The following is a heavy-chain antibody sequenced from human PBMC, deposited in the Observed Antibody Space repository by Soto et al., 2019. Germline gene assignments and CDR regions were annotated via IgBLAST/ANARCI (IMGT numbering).Heavy chain of an antibody. CDR2: TYYRSRWYN. Sequence: QSPSRGLEWLGRTYYRSRWYNDYAVSVRSRIAINPDASKNHFSLQLNSVTPDDTAVYYCARSEEDSDYYYYGMDVWGQGTTVTVSS. V-gene: IGHV6-1*01. CDR3: ARSEEDSDYYYYGMDV. D-gene: IGHD2-15*01. J-gene: IGHJ6*02.